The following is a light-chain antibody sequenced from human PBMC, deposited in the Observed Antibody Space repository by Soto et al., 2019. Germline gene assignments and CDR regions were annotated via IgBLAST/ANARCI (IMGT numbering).Light chain of an antibody. CDR3: QQYGDSPWT. CDR1: QYISSK. Sequence: VLTQSPDSLSLSPGETATLSCRADQYISSKLAWYQQKPGQAPRLLFSGASGRATDTPDRFSGSGFGTDFTLIISRLETEDFAMYYCQQYGDSPWTFGQGTRVDLK. J-gene: IGKJ1*01. V-gene: IGKV3-20*01. CDR2: GAS.